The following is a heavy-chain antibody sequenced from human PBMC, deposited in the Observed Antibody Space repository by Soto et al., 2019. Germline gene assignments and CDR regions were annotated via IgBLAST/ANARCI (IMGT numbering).Heavy chain of an antibody. V-gene: IGHV3-23*01. CDR3: ARRISGAAFDY. CDR2: ITGSSDYI. Sequence: GGSLRLSCAASGFIFSTYAMSWVRQAPGKGLEWVSTITGSSDYISYVDSVKGRFTISRDNSKNTLYLQMNSLRADDTAVYYCARRISGAAFDYWGQGSLVTVSS. CDR1: GFIFSTYA. D-gene: IGHD3-10*01. J-gene: IGHJ4*02.